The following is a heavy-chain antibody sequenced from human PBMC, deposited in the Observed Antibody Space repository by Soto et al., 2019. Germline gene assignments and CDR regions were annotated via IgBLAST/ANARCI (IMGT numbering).Heavy chain of an antibody. Sequence: QVQLVQYGAVVKKPGASVKVSCKASGGTFSSYAISWVRQAPGQGLEWMGGIIPIFGTANYAQKFQGRVTITADESTSTASMELSSLRSEDTAVYYCAREVVVAATGWFDPWGQGTLVTVSS. CDR1: GGTFSSYA. D-gene: IGHD2-15*01. V-gene: IGHV1-69*12. CDR3: AREVVVAATGWFDP. J-gene: IGHJ5*02. CDR2: IIPIFGTA.